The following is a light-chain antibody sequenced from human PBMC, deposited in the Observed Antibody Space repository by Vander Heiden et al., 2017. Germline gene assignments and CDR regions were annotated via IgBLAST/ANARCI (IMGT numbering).Light chain of an antibody. CDR2: WAS. J-gene: IGKJ1*01. CDR1: QSVLNSFNNKYY. V-gene: IGKV4-1*01. Sequence: DIVMTQSPDSLVVPLGERATINCKSSQSVLNSFNNKYYLAWYQQKPGQPPKLLIYWASTREFGVPDRFSGSGSGTDFTLTISSLQAEDVAVYYCQQYYSTPWTFGQGTKVEIK. CDR3: QQYYSTPWT.